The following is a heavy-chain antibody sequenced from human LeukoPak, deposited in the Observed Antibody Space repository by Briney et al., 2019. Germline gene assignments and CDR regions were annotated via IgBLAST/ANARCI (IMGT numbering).Heavy chain of an antibody. D-gene: IGHD5-24*01. CDR1: GGSITSGSYH. CDR3: ARDRDGYAYSFDY. J-gene: IGHJ4*02. Sequence: SETLSLTCTVSGGSITSGSYHWGWIRQSPGKGLEWIGNTYYTGSAYYRPSLQSRVSISVDTSRKEFSLKLTSVTAADTAVYYCARDRDGYAYSFDYWGQGTLVTVSS. CDR2: TYYTGSA. V-gene: IGHV4-39*02.